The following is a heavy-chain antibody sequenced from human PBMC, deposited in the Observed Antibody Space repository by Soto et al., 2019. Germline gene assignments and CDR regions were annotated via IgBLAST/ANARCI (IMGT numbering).Heavy chain of an antibody. V-gene: IGHV4-30-4*01. CDR2: IYYSGST. J-gene: IGHJ6*02. CDR1: GGSISSGDYY. D-gene: IGHD2-2*01. Sequence: SETLSLTCTVSGGSISSGDYYWSWIRQPPGKGLEWIGYIYYSGSTYYNPSLKSRVTISVDTSKNQFSLKLSSVTAADTAVYYCARDFIGYCSSTSCYGMAAWGQGTRVTFSS. CDR3: ARDFIGYCSSTSCYGMAA.